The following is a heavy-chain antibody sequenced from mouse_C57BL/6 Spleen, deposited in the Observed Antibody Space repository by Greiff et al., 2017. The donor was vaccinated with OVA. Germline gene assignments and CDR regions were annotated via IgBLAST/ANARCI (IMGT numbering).Heavy chain of an antibody. Sequence: VQLQESGAELVRPGASVTLSCKASGYTFTDYEMHWVKQTPVHGLEWIGAIDPATGGTDYNQKFKGKAILTADKSSSTAYMELRSLTSEDSAVYYGTSDSGSSHCYFDVWGPGTTVTVSS. CDR1: GYTFTDYE. D-gene: IGHD1-1*01. CDR2: IDPATGGT. J-gene: IGHJ1*01. CDR3: TSDSGSSHCYFDV. V-gene: IGHV1-15*01.